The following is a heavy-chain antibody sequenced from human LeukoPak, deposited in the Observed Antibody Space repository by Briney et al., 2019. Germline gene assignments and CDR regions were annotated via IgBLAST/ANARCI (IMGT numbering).Heavy chain of an antibody. CDR1: GLTFLSHS. CDR2: IRRSGHSI. J-gene: IGHJ4*02. Sequence: GGSVRLSFAASGLTFLSHSMRGVRQPPGEGLEGVAAIRRSGHSITYRDAVKGQFTICRDNSRNRPYLQMTTRTVDGTAIYYSARRLLTGGVTDFFDFWGQGALVTVSS. CDR3: ARRLLTGGVTDFFDF. V-gene: IGHV3-23*01. D-gene: IGHD2-21*02.